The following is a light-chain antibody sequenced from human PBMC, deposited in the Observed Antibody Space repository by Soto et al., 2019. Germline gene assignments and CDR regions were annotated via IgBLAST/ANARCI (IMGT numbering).Light chain of an antibody. CDR2: EDT. Sequence: QSALTQPASVSGSPGQSITISCTGTSADVGNYHLVSWYQQFPGKAPKLIIYEDTKRPSGVSHRFSGSQSANTASLTISGLRAEDEADYYCCSYVGSHTFVVFGGGTKVTVL. CDR3: CSYVGSHTFVV. CDR1: SADVGNYHL. J-gene: IGLJ2*01. V-gene: IGLV2-23*02.